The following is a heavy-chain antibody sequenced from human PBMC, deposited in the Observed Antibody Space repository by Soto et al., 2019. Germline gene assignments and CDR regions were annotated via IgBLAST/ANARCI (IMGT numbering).Heavy chain of an antibody. CDR1: GFTFSSYS. Sequence: PGGSLRLSCAASGFTFSSYSMNWVRQAPGKGLEWVSYISSSSSTIYYADSVKGRFTISRDNAKNSLYLQMNSLRDKDTAVYYCARAQPLFDVWGQGTTVTVSS. D-gene: IGHD2-21*01. J-gene: IGHJ6*02. CDR2: ISSSSSTI. V-gene: IGHV3-48*02. CDR3: ARAQPLFDV.